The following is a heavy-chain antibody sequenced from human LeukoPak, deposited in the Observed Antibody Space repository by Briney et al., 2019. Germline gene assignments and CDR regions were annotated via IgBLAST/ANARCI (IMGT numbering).Heavy chain of an antibody. V-gene: IGHV4-59*08. Sequence: GSLRLSCAASGFTFSDHYMDWVRQAPGKGLEWIGYIDYTGSTNYNPSLKSRVTISVDTSKNQFSLKLSSVTAADTAVYYCARRGYSSGFNWFDPWGQGTLVTVTS. J-gene: IGHJ5*02. CDR3: ARRGYSSGFNWFDP. D-gene: IGHD2-15*01. CDR2: IDYTGST. CDR1: GFTFSDHY.